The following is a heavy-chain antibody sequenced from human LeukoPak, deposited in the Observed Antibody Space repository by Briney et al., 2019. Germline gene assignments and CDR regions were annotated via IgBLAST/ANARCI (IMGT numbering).Heavy chain of an antibody. J-gene: IGHJ6*03. CDR3: ARALGYCSSTSCPLGYYYYYMDV. D-gene: IGHD2-2*01. CDR2: IYYSGST. Sequence: TSETLSLTCTVSGGSISSYYWSWIRQPPGKGLEWIGYIYYSGSTNYNPSLKSRVTISVDTSKNQFSLKLSSVTAADTAVYYCARALGYCSSTSCPLGYYYYYMDVWGKGTTVTISS. CDR1: GGSISSYY. V-gene: IGHV4-59*01.